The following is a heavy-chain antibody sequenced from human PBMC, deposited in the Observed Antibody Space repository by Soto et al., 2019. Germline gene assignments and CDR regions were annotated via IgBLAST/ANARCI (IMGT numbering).Heavy chain of an antibody. CDR1: GFTFTSHV. CDR2: IGGSGGST. D-gene: IGHD3-16*01. J-gene: IGHJ4*02. Sequence: EVQVLESGGGLVQPGGSLRLSCAASGFTFTSHVMSWVRQAPGKGLEWVSSIGGSGGSTYYADSVKGRFTVSRDNSKSAQYLQMSGRRVEDTAVYYCAKGWGDGWGQGTLVTVSS. CDR3: AKGWGDG. V-gene: IGHV3-23*01.